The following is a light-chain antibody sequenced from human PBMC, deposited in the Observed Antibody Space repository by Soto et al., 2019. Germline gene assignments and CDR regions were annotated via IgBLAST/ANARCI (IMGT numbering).Light chain of an antibody. CDR1: QNTGTW. V-gene: IGKV1-5*01. CDR2: DAS. J-gene: IGKJ1*01. CDR3: QRYSPYSWT. Sequence: DIQMTQFPSTPSVSVGESVSIACRASQNTGTWVAWYQQKPGKAPRVLIYDASKLEAGVPSRFRGSGVGTDFSLTISSLQPNDSATYYCQRYSPYSWTFG.